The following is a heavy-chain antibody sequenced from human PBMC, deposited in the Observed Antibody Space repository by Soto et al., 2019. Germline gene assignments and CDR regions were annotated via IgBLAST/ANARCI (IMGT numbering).Heavy chain of an antibody. CDR2: IWYDGSNK. CDR1: GFTFSSYG. V-gene: IGHV3-33*01. Sequence: QVQLVESGGGVVQPGRSLRLSCAASGFTFSSYGMHWVRQAPGKGLEWVAVIWYDGSNKYYADSVKGRFTISRDNSKNTLYLQMNSLRAEDTAVYYCARELDGWIYYFDYWGQGTLVTVSS. CDR3: ARELDGWIYYFDY. D-gene: IGHD2-2*03. J-gene: IGHJ4*02.